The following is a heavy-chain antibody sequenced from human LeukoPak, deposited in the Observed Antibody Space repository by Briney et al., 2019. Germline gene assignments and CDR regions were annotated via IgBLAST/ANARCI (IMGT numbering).Heavy chain of an antibody. D-gene: IGHD6-19*01. Sequence: GGSLRLSCAASGFTFRSYAMSWVRQAPGKGLEWVSVISGSGGSTYYADSVKGRFTISRDNSKNTLYLQMNSLRAEDTAVYYCAKAGRQSSGWYSYWGQGTLVTVSS. CDR2: ISGSGGST. CDR1: GFTFRSYA. J-gene: IGHJ4*02. CDR3: AKAGRQSSGWYSY. V-gene: IGHV3-23*01.